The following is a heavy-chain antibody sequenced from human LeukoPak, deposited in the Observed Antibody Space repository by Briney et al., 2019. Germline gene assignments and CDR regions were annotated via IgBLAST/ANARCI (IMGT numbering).Heavy chain of an antibody. D-gene: IGHD7-27*01. CDR2: ISSSNTYI. CDR3: ARDPLGRAPDY. V-gene: IGHV3-21*01. Sequence: GGSLSLSCAASGFTLSSHSMNWVRQAPGKGLEWVSSISSSNTYIYYAESVKGRFTISRDNAKNSLYLQMNSLRAEDTAVYYCARDPLGRAPDYWGQASVVTVSS. CDR1: GFTLSSHS. J-gene: IGHJ4*02.